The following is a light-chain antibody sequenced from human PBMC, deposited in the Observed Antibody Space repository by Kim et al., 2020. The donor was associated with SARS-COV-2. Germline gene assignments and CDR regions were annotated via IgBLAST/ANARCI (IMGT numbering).Light chain of an antibody. CDR1: QCLLHSNGYNE. Sequence: PASISCRSRQCLLHSNGYNELDWYLQKPGQSPQLLIYLGSNRASGVPDRFSGRGSGTDFTLKIRRVEAEDVGVYYCMQAIQTLLTFGGGTKVDIK. V-gene: IGKV2-28*01. CDR2: LGS. J-gene: IGKJ4*01. CDR3: MQAIQTLLT.